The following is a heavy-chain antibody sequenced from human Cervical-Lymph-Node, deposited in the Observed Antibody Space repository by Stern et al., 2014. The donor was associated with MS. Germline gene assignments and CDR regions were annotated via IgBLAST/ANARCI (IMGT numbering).Heavy chain of an antibody. CDR2: INPNSGGT. D-gene: IGHD3-10*01. CDR3: ARERVPMVRGARPERYFDY. Sequence: QVQLVESGAEVKKPGASVKVSCKASGYTFTGYYMHWVRQAPGQGLEWMGWINPNSGGTNYAQKFQGWVTMTRDTSISTAYMELSRLRSDDTAVYYCARERVPMVRGARPERYFDYWGQGTLVTVSS. CDR1: GYTFTGYY. V-gene: IGHV1-2*04. J-gene: IGHJ4*02.